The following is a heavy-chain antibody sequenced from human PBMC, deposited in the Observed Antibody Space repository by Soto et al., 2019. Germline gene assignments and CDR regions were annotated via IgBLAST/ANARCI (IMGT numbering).Heavy chain of an antibody. CDR3: ARGPRGYCSSTSCPRGSYYYGMDV. J-gene: IGHJ6*02. CDR2: IYYSGST. Sequence: SETLSLTCTVSGGSISSYYWSWIRQPPGKGLEWIGYIYYSGSTNYNPSLKSRVTISVDTSKNQFSLKLSSVTAADTAVYYCARGPRGYCSSTSCPRGSYYYGMDVWGQGTTVNVSS. D-gene: IGHD2-2*01. V-gene: IGHV4-59*01. CDR1: GGSISSYY.